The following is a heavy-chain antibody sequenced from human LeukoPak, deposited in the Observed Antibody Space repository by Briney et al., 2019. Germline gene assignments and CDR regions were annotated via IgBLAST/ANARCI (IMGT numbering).Heavy chain of an antibody. D-gene: IGHD3-22*01. Sequence: PGGSLRLSCAASGFTVSSNYMSWVRQAPGKGLEWVSVIYSGGSTYYADSVKGRFTISRDNSKNTLYLQMNSLRAEDTAVYYCASSSGYYSYYFDYWGQGTLVTVSS. CDR1: GFTVSSNY. J-gene: IGHJ4*02. CDR3: ASSSGYYSYYFDY. V-gene: IGHV3-53*01. CDR2: IYSGGST.